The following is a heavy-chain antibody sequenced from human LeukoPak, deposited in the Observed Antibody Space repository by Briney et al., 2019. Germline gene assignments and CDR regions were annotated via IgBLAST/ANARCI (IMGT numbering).Heavy chain of an antibody. D-gene: IGHD3-10*01. J-gene: IGHJ4*02. CDR2: IYTSGST. Sequence: PSETLSLTCTVPGGSISSYYWSWIRQPPGKGLEWIGYIYTSGSTNYNPSLKSRVTISVDTSKNQFSLKLSSVTAADTAVYYCARHGDTMVRGVSEVDYWGQGTLVTVSS. CDR3: ARHGDTMVRGVSEVDY. V-gene: IGHV4-4*09. CDR1: GGSISSYY.